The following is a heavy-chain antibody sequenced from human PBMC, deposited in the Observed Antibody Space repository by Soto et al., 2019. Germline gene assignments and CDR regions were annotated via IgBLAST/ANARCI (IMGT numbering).Heavy chain of an antibody. Sequence: LSLTCTVAGGSFGSSAYYWGWIRRAPGKGLEWIGSINSSGSTFSNPSLKSRVTLSVDTSKNQFSLKLTSVTAADTALYYCSRRAPEVYDPWGHGTLVTVS. CDR1: GGSFGSSAYY. CDR3: SRRAPEVYDP. J-gene: IGHJ5*02. D-gene: IGHD2-8*01. V-gene: IGHV4-39*01. CDR2: INSSGST.